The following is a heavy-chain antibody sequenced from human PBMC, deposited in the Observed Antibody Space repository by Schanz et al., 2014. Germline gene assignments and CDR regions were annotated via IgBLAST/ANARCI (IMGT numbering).Heavy chain of an antibody. V-gene: IGHV1-18*01. D-gene: IGHD2-2*01. CDR3: ARDRRRYCSTASCLHDNWFDP. CDR1: GGTFSSYT. J-gene: IGHJ5*02. CDR2: ISAYNGNT. Sequence: QVQLVQSEAEVKKPGSSVKVSCKASGGTFSSYTISWVRQAPGQGLEWMGWISAYNGNTNYAQKLQGRVTMTTDTSTSTAYMELRSLRSDDTAVYYCARDRRRYCSTASCLHDNWFDPWGQGTLVTVSS.